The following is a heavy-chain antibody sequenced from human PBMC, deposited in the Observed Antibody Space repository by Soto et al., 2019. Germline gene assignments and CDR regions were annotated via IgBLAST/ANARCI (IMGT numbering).Heavy chain of an antibody. Sequence: GGSLRLSCAASGFTFSNFAMNWVRQAPGKGLEWVSTISGSGGNTYYADSVKGRVTISRDNSKNTLYLQMNSLSAEDTAVYYCAKAYYYGSGSYFLFIDYWGQGTLVTVSS. CDR2: ISGSGGNT. D-gene: IGHD3-10*01. CDR1: GFTFSNFA. J-gene: IGHJ4*02. V-gene: IGHV3-23*01. CDR3: AKAYYYGSGSYFLFIDY.